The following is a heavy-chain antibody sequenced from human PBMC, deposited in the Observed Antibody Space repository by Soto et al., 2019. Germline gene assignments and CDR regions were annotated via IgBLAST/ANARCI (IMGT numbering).Heavy chain of an antibody. Sequence: KPSETLSLTCTVSGGPISSYYWSWIRQPPGKGLEWIGYIYYSGSTNYNPSLKSRVTISVDTSKNQFSLKLSSVTAADTAVYYCARVDGGSHYDFWSGYSDYYYYYRDVGGKGTRVTFS. J-gene: IGHJ6*03. V-gene: IGHV4-59*01. CDR2: IYYSGST. D-gene: IGHD3-3*01. CDR3: ARVDGGSHYDFWSGYSDYYYYYRDV. CDR1: GGPISSYY.